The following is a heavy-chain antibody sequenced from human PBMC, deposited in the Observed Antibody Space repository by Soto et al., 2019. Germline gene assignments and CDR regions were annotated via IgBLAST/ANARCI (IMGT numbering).Heavy chain of an antibody. CDR1: GDSVSSKSAS. CDR2: TDDKSKWYI. V-gene: IGHV6-1*01. Sequence: PSRSVARAISGDSVSSKSASWNLIRQSPSRGLGWLGRTDDKSKWYIEYAVVVKSRITINPGASKNLFSLQLTSATPADQALYYSARTQSVYDYWGQGTQVTFSS. CDR3: ARTQSVYDY. J-gene: IGHJ4*02.